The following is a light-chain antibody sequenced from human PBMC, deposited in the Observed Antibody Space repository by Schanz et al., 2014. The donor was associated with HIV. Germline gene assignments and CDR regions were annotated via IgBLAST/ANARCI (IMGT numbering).Light chain of an antibody. CDR3: CSYSRVGTPHYV. J-gene: IGLJ1*01. V-gene: IGLV2-23*02. CDR2: EVS. Sequence: QSALTQPASVSGSPGQSITISCTGTSSDVGSYNLVSWYQQHPGKAPKLMIYEVSERPSGVSNRFSGSKSGNTASLTISGLQAEDEADYYCCSYSRVGTPHYVFGTGTKLTVL. CDR1: SSDVGSYNL.